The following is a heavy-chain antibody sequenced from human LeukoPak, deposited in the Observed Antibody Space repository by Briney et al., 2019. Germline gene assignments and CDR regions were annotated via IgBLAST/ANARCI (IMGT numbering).Heavy chain of an antibody. CDR1: GFTFSNAW. V-gene: IGHV3-15*01. CDR2: IKSKTDGGTR. CDR3: TTGPFDYYGSASYLANGMDV. D-gene: IGHD3-10*01. Sequence: GGSLRLSCAASGFTFSNAWMSWVRQAPGKGLEWVGRIKSKTDGGTRDYTAHVKGRFSISRDDSKNTLYLQMNSLKTEDTAVYYCTTGPFDYYGSASYLANGMDVWGQGTTVTVSS. J-gene: IGHJ6*02.